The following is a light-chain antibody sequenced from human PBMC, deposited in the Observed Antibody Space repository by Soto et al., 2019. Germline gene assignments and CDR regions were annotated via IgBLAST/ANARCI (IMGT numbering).Light chain of an antibody. CDR2: GAS. CDR1: QSVSSN. V-gene: IGKV3-15*01. J-gene: IGKJ1*01. Sequence: EIVMTQSPATLSVSPGERATLSCRASQSVSSNLAWYQQKPGQAPRLLIYGASTRATGIPARFSGSGSGTEFTLTISRLETEDFGVYYCQQYATSPPRTFGQGTKV. CDR3: QQYATSPPRT.